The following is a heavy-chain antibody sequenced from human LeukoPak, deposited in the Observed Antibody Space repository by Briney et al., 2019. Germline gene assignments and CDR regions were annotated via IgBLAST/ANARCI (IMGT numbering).Heavy chain of an antibody. D-gene: IGHD2-2*01. V-gene: IGHV3-7*01. Sequence: GGSLRLFCAASGFTFRTYCMTWVRQAPGKGLEWVASIKQDESEEFYMDSVKGRYTISRDNARNSLYLQMNFLTADDTPVYYCASVGRGEGSIDRSSDFWGQGTLVSVSS. CDR2: IKQDESEE. CDR3: ASVGRGEGSIDRSSDF. J-gene: IGHJ4*02. CDR1: GFTFRTYC.